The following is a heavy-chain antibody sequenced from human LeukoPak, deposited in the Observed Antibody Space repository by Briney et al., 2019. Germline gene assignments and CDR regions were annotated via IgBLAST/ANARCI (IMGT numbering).Heavy chain of an antibody. D-gene: IGHD3-22*01. CDR3: ARGYDSSGYYPGYFDY. Sequence: KTSETLSLTCTVSGGSISSGGYYWSWIRQHPGTGPEWIEYSYYSGSTYYNPYLKSRVTISVDKSKNQFSLKLSSVTAADTAVYYCARGYDSSGYYPGYFDYWGQGTLVTVSS. J-gene: IGHJ4*02. CDR1: GGSISSGGYY. CDR2: SYYSGST. V-gene: IGHV4-31*03.